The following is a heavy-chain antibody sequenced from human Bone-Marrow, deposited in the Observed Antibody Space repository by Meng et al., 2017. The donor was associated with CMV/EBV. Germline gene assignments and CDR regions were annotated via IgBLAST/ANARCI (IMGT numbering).Heavy chain of an antibody. CDR2: ISSSSTYT. D-gene: IGHD3-16*01. CDR3: ARVQGGHV. Sequence: GGSLRLSCDASGFTFRTYSMNWVRQAPGKGLEWVSSISSSSTYTHYADSVKGRFTISRDNAKNSLYLQMNSLRAEDTAVYYCARVQGGHVWGQGTTVTVPS. J-gene: IGHJ6*02. V-gene: IGHV3-21*01. CDR1: GFTFRTYS.